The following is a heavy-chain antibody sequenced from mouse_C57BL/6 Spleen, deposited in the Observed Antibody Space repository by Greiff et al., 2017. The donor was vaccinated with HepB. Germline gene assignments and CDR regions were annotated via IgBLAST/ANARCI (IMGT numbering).Heavy chain of an antibody. Sequence: QVQLQQSGAELARPGASVKLSCKASGYTFTSYGISWVKQRTGQGLEWIGEIYPRSGNTYYNEKFKGKATLTADKSSSTAYMELRSLTSEDSAVYFCARSQFTTVVATPLDYWGQGTTLTVSS. V-gene: IGHV1-81*01. CDR1: GYTFTSYG. CDR2: IYPRSGNT. CDR3: ARSQFTTVVATPLDY. J-gene: IGHJ2*01. D-gene: IGHD1-1*01.